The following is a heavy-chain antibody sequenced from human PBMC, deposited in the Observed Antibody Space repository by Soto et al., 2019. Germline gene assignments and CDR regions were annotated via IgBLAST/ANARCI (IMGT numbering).Heavy chain of an antibody. CDR1: GGSISSSSFN. Sequence: XGTLSLTCSVSGGSISSSSFNWDWIRQPPGKGLEWIGTIYYDGSTDYNPSLKSRAIISVDTSKNEFSLKLTSVTAADTAVYYCARFFGNAFDIWGHGTVVTVSS. J-gene: IGHJ3*02. CDR3: ARFFGNAFDI. V-gene: IGHV4-39*01. D-gene: IGHD3-16*01. CDR2: IYYDGST.